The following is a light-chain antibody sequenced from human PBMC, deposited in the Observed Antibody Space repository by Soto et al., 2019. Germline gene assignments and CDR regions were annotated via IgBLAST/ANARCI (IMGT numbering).Light chain of an antibody. Sequence: QAVVTQPASVSGSPGQSITISCTGTSSDVGSYNVVSWYQQYPGKAPKLMIYEGSKRPSGVSNRFSGSKSGNTASLTISGLQAEDEADYYCCSYAGSSTYYVFGTGTKLTVL. V-gene: IGLV2-23*01. CDR1: SSDVGSYNV. J-gene: IGLJ1*01. CDR3: CSYAGSSTYYV. CDR2: EGS.